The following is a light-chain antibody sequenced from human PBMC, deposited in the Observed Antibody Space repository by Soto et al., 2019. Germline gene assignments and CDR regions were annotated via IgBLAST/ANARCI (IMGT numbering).Light chain of an antibody. V-gene: IGKV3-20*01. CDR1: QSVSSSY. J-gene: IGKJ3*01. Sequence: EIVLTQSPGTLSLSPGERATLSCRASQSVSSSYLAWYQQKPGQAPRLLIYGASSRATGIPDRFSGSGSGTDFTLTISILEPEDFAGYYCQQYGSSPLFPFGPGPKVDIK. CDR2: GAS. CDR3: QQYGSSPLFP.